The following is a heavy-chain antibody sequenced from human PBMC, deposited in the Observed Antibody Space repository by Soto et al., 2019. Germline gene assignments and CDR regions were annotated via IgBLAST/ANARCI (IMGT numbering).Heavy chain of an antibody. CDR3: ARDLADIVVVPAARKNDQVYYYYGMDV. J-gene: IGHJ6*02. V-gene: IGHV4-4*02. CDR2: IYHSGST. CDR1: GGSISSSNW. D-gene: IGHD2-2*01. Sequence: ASETLSLTCAVSGGSISSSNWWSWVRQPPGKGLEWIGEIYHSGSTNYNPSLKSRVTISVDKSKNQFSLKLSSVTAADTAVYYCARDLADIVVVPAARKNDQVYYYYGMDVWGQGTTVTVSS.